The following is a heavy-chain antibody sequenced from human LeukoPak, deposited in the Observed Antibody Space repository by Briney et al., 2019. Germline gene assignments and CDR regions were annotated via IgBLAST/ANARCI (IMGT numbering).Heavy chain of an antibody. J-gene: IGHJ6*03. V-gene: IGHV4-34*01. CDR3: ARRWNYGRNYYIDV. D-gene: IGHD1-7*01. CDR1: GGSFSHYY. Sequence: SETLSLTCAVYGGSFSHYYWSWIRQSPGLGLEWIGEMNESGTINYNPSLMSCVTTSVDKSKNQFSLKLTSATAADTAVYYCARRWNYGRNYYIDVWGKGATVSVSS. CDR2: MNESGTI.